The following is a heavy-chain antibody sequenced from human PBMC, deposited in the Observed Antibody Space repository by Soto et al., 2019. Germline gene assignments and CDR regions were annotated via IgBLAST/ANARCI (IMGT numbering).Heavy chain of an antibody. CDR3: ARALGYAFDT. D-gene: IGHD7-27*01. CDR1: GFTFSSYA. V-gene: IGHV3-64*01. Sequence: GSLRLSCAASGFTFSSYAMHWVRQAPGKGLEYVSAISSNGGSTYYANSVRGRFTISRDNSKNTLYLQMGSLRAEDMAVYYCARALGYAFDTWGQGTMVTVSS. CDR2: ISSNGGST. J-gene: IGHJ3*02.